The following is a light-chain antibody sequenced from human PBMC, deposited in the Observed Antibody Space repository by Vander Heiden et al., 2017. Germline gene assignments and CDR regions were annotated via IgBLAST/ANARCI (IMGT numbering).Light chain of an antibody. J-gene: IGLJ1*01. V-gene: IGLV2-8*01. CDR2: EVT. CDR3: SSYAGSNNLGV. CDR1: SSDVGGYNY. Sequence: QSVLTQPPSPSGSPGQSVPISCTGTSSDVGGYNYVSWFQQHPGKAPKLMVYEVTKRPSGVPDRFSGSKSGNTASLTVSGLQAEDEADYYCSSYAGSNNLGVFGTGTKVTVL.